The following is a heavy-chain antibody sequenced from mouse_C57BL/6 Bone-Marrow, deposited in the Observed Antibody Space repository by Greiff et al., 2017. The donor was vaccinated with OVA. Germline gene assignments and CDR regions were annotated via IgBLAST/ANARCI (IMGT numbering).Heavy chain of an antibody. Sequence: EVKLVESGAELVRPGASVKLSCTASGFNIKDDYMHWVKQRPEQGLEWIGWIDPENGDTEYASKFQGKATITADTSSNTAYLQLSSLTSEDTAVYYCTLYDYDASYFDYWGQGTTLTVSS. CDR3: TLYDYDASYFDY. D-gene: IGHD2-4*01. V-gene: IGHV14-4*01. CDR2: IDPENGDT. CDR1: GFNIKDDY. J-gene: IGHJ2*01.